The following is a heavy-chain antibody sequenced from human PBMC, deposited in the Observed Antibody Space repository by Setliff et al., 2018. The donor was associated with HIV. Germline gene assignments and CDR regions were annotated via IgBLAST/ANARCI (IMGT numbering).Heavy chain of an antibody. V-gene: IGHV4-39*01. D-gene: IGHD3-3*01. CDR2: FHYSGST. Sequence: SETLSLTCDVSGGSISSGSYFWGWIRQAPGKGLEWIASFHYSGSTSYNPSLRSRATISVDTSKNQFSLKLTSVTAADTAVYYCARPLTTSYNFWGDAVAIWGQGTMVTVS. CDR3: ARPLTTSYNFWGDAVAI. CDR1: GGSISSGSYF. J-gene: IGHJ3*02.